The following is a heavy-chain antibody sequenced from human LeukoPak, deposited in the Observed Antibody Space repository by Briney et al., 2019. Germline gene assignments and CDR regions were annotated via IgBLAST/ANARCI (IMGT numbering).Heavy chain of an antibody. CDR3: AREGELERYFDY. J-gene: IGHJ4*02. CDR1: GYTFTSYG. CDR2: ISAYNGNT. V-gene: IGHV1-18*01. Sequence: APVKVSCKASGYTFTSYGISWVGQAPGQGLEWMGWISAYNGNTNYAQKLQGRVTMTTDTSTSTAYMELRSLRSDDTAVYYCAREGELERYFDYWGQGTLVTVSS. D-gene: IGHD1-1*01.